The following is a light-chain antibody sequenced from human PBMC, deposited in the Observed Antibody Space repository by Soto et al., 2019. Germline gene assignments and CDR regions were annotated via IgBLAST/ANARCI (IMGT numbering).Light chain of an antibody. J-gene: IGKJ4*01. Sequence: EIVLTQSPATLSSFPGDRVTLSCRASQYINTRLACYQHRPGQAPRLLIYQTSIRATGIPDRFSGGGSGTDFTLTISRLEPEDFAVYYCQQFSSYPLTFGGGTKVDIK. CDR1: QYINTR. CDR3: QQFSSYPLT. CDR2: QTS. V-gene: IGKV3-20*01.